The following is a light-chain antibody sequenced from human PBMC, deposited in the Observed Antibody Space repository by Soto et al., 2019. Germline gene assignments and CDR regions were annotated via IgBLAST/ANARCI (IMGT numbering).Light chain of an antibody. CDR2: AAS. V-gene: IGKV1-39*01. Sequence: DIQMTQSPSSLSASVGDRVTITCRASQCISSYLNWYQQKPGKAPKLLIYAASSLQSGVPSRFSGSGSGTDFTLTISSLQPEDFATYYCQQSYSTHRTFGQGTKLEIK. CDR1: QCISSY. J-gene: IGKJ2*01. CDR3: QQSYSTHRT.